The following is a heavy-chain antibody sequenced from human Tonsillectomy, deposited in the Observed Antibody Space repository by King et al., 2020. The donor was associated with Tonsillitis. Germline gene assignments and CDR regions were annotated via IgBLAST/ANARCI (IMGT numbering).Heavy chain of an antibody. J-gene: IGHJ4*02. Sequence: QLQESGPGLVKPSETLSLTCPVSGGSISSTRYYWGWIRQPPGKGLEWIGSIYYSGSTYYNPSLKSRVTISVDTSKNQFSLKLRSVTAADTAVYYCASHYCGGDCYPIAAFFDYWGQGTLVTVSS. CDR3: ASHYCGGDCYPIAAFFDY. CDR1: GGSISSTRYY. CDR2: IYYSGST. D-gene: IGHD2-21*02. V-gene: IGHV4-39*01.